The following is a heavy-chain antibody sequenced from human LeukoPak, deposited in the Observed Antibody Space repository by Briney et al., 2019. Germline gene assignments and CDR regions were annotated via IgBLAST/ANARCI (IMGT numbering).Heavy chain of an antibody. V-gene: IGHV4-39*07. Sequence: PSETLSLTCTVSGGSISSSSYYWGWIRQPPGKGLEWIGSIYYSGSTYYNPSLKSRVTISVDTSKNQFSLKLSSVTAADTAVYYCARSPTPWITMIVVAHTANWYFDLWGRGTLVTVSS. CDR1: GGSISSSSYY. CDR2: IYYSGST. D-gene: IGHD3-22*01. J-gene: IGHJ2*01. CDR3: ARSPTPWITMIVVAHTANWYFDL.